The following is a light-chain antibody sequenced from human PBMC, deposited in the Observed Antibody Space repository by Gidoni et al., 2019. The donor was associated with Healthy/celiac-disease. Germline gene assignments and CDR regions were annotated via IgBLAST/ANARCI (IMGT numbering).Light chain of an antibody. CDR2: DAS. CDR1: QDISNY. Sequence: DIQITPSPSSLSASVGDRVTIPCQASQDISNYLNWYQQKPGKAPKLLIYDASNLETGVPSMFSGIGSGTDFTFTISSLQPEDIATYDCQQYENPPPLTFGGGTKVEIK. V-gene: IGKV1-33*01. J-gene: IGKJ4*01. CDR3: QQYENPPPLT.